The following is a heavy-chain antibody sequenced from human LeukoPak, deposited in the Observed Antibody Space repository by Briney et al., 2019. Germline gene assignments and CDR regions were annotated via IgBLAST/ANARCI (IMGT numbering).Heavy chain of an antibody. J-gene: IGHJ4*02. D-gene: IGHD2-15*01. CDR3: AKAHPRSRFDS. Sequence: GGSLRVSCAASGFTVSDQYRDWVRQDPGKGLDWVGRLRNKANSYTTEYAASVKGRFTISRDDSKNSLYLQMNSLKIEDTAVYYCAKAHPRSRFDSWGQGTLVTVSS. V-gene: IGHV3-72*01. CDR1: GFTVSDQY. CDR2: LRNKANSYTT.